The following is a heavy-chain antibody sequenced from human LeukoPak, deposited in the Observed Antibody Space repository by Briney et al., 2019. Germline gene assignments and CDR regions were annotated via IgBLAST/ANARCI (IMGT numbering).Heavy chain of an antibody. CDR3: ARDIKYSSS. D-gene: IGHD6-13*01. J-gene: IGHJ4*02. V-gene: IGHV4-4*07. Sequence: SETLSLTCTVSDGSISSYDWSWIRQPAGKGLEWIGRIYTSGSPTYNPSLKSRVTMSLGTSKKQFSLKLSSVTAADTAVYYCARDIKYSSSWGQGTLVTVSS. CDR2: IYTSGSP. CDR1: DGSISSYD.